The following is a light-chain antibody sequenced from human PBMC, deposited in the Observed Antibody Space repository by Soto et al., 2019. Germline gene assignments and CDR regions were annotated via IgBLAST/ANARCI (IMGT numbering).Light chain of an antibody. J-gene: IGKJ4*01. V-gene: IGKV1-5*01. CDR1: QSIDTW. CDR2: DAS. Sequence: DIQMTQSPSTLSASVGDRVTITCRASQSIDTWLAWYQQKPGKAPKVLIYDASSLESGVPSRFSGSGSGTEFTLTISSLQPEDFATYYCLQHNSYPLTFGGGTKVDIK. CDR3: LQHNSYPLT.